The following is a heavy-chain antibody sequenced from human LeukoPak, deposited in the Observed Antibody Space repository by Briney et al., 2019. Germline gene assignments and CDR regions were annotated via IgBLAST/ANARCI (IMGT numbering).Heavy chain of an antibody. CDR1: GGSLITYY. CDR2: VYTNGGT. J-gene: IGHJ4*02. D-gene: IGHD6-19*01. Sequence: SETLSLTCSVSGGSLITYYWNWIRQPAGKGLEWIGRVYTNGGTNYNPSLKSRLTVSVDTSKNQFSLSLSSVTAADTAVYYCASGSDSIGYSGGGILDYRGQGILVTVSS. CDR3: ASGSDSIGYSGGGILDY. V-gene: IGHV4-4*07.